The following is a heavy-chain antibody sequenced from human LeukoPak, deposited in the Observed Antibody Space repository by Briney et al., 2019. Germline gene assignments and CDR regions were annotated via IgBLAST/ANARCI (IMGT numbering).Heavy chain of an antibody. D-gene: IGHD3-10*01. J-gene: IGHJ4*02. CDR1: GFTFSTYT. Sequence: PGGSLRLSCAASGFTFSTYTMNWVRQAPGKGLEWVSSISSSSNYIYYADSVKGRFTISRDNAKNSLDLQMNSLRAEDTAVYYCAGDRAVWFGDNYWGQGTQVTVSS. CDR2: ISSSSNYI. V-gene: IGHV3-21*01. CDR3: AGDRAVWFGDNY.